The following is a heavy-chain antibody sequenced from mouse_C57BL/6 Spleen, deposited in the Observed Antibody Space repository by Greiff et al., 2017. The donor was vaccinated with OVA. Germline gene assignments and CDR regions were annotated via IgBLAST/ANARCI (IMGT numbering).Heavy chain of an antibody. D-gene: IGHD2-3*01. V-gene: IGHV1-69*01. J-gene: IGHJ3*01. Sequence: VQLQQSGAELVMPGASVKLSCKASGYTFTSYWMHWVKQRPGQGLEWIGEIDPSDSYTNYNQKFKGKSTLTVDKSSSTAYMQLSSLTSEDSAVYYCARRVYDGEWFAYWGQGTLVTVPA. CDR2: IDPSDSYT. CDR1: GYTFTSYW. CDR3: ARRVYDGEWFAY.